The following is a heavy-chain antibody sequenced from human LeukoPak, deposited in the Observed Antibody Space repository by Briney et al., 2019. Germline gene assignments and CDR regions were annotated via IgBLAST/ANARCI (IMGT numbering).Heavy chain of an antibody. CDR2: IKQDGSEK. V-gene: IGHV3-7*03. CDR1: GFTFSSYW. Sequence: GSLRLSCAASGFTFSSYWMSWVRQAPGKGLEWVANIKQDGSEKYYVDSVKGRFTISRDNAKNSLYLQMNSLRAEDTAVYYCARAVRLWDYGMDVWGQGTTVTVSS. CDR3: ARAVRLWDYGMDV. J-gene: IGHJ6*02. D-gene: IGHD4/OR15-4a*01.